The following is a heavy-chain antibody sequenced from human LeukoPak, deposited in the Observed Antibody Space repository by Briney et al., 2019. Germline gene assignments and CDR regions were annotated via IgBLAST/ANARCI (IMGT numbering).Heavy chain of an antibody. CDR3: ARVGARFGELYY. CDR1: GGSFSGYY. CDR2: IYYSGST. V-gene: IGHV4-59*01. Sequence: SETLSLTCAVYGGSFSGYYWSWIRQPPGKGLEWIGYIYYSGSTNYNPSLKSRVTISVDTSKNQFSLKLSSVTAADTAVYYCARVGARFGELYYWGQGTLVTVSS. J-gene: IGHJ4*02. D-gene: IGHD3-10*01.